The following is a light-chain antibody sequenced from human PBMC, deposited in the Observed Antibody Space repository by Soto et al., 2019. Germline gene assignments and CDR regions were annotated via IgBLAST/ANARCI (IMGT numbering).Light chain of an antibody. CDR3: CSYAGSPRDV. Sequence: QSALTQPRSVSGSPGQSVTISRTGTSSDVGGYNYVSWYQQHPGKAPKVMIYDVSERPSGVPDRFSGSKSGNTASLTISGLQAEDEADYYCCSYAGSPRDVLGTGTKLTVL. CDR2: DVS. V-gene: IGLV2-11*01. CDR1: SSDVGGYNY. J-gene: IGLJ1*01.